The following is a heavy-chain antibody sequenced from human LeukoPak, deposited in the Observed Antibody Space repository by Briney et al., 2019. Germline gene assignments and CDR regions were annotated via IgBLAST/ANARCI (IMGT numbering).Heavy chain of an antibody. Sequence: SQTLSLTCTVSGGPISSGGYYWSWIRQHPGKGLEWIGYIYYSGSTYYNPSLKSRVTISVDTSKNQFSLKLSSVTAADTAVYYCAREVATAFDYWGQGTLVTVSS. CDR1: GGPISSGGYY. V-gene: IGHV4-31*03. J-gene: IGHJ4*02. CDR2: IYYSGST. D-gene: IGHD2-15*01. CDR3: AREVATAFDY.